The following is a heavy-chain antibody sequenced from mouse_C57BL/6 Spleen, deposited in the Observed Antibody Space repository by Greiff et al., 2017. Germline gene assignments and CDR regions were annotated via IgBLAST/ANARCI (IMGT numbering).Heavy chain of an antibody. V-gene: IGHV1-55*01. J-gene: IGHJ2*01. Sequence: VQLVESGAELVKPGASVKMSCKASGYTFTSYWITWVKQRPGQGLEWIGDIYPGSGSTNYNEKFKSKATLTVDTSSSTAYMQLSSLTSEDSAVYYCARSAQATYYFDYWGQGTTLTVSS. CDR1: GYTFTSYW. CDR2: IYPGSGST. CDR3: ARSAQATYYFDY. D-gene: IGHD3-2*02.